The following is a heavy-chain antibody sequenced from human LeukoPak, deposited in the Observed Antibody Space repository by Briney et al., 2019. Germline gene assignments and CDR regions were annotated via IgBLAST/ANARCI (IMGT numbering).Heavy chain of an antibody. CDR1: GFTFSSYS. D-gene: IGHD6-13*01. Sequence: GGSLRLSCAASGFTFSSYSMNWVRQAPGKGLEWVSSISSSSSYIYYADSVKGRFTISGDNAKNSLYLQMNSLRAEDTAVYYCARGVAAAGTLVSYVAYWGQGTLVTVSS. CDR2: ISSSSSYI. J-gene: IGHJ4*02. CDR3: ARGVAAAGTLVSYVAY. V-gene: IGHV3-21*01.